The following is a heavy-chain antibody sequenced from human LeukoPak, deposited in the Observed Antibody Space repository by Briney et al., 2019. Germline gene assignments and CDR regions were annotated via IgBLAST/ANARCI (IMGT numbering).Heavy chain of an antibody. V-gene: IGHV3-53*01. CDR1: GFTVSSNY. Sequence: PGGSPRLSCAASGFTVSSNYMSWVRQAPGKGLEWVSVIYSGGSTYYADSVKGRFTISRDNSKNTLYLQMNSLRAEDTAVYYCARENRGTSTGSYYYYGMDVWGQGTTVTVSS. CDR3: ARENRGTSTGSYYYYGMDV. D-gene: IGHD2-2*01. J-gene: IGHJ6*02. CDR2: IYSGGST.